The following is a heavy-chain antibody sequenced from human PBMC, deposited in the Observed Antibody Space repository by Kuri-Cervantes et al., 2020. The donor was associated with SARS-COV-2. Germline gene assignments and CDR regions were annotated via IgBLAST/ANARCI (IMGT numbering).Heavy chain of an antibody. V-gene: IGHV3-30-3*01. J-gene: IGHJ4*02. D-gene: IGHD2-21*01. CDR3: ARDRVGVHDC. CDR2: ISYDGNNT. CDR1: GFTFSSFA. Sequence: GESLKISCAASGFTFSSFAIHWVRQAPGKGLEWVAIISYDGNNTYYADSVKGRFTISRDNFRNTLYLQMNSLRTEDTAIYYCARDRVGVHDCWGQGTLVTVSS.